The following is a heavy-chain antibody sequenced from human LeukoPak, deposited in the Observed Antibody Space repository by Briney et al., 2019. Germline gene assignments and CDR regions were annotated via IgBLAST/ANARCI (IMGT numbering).Heavy chain of an antibody. D-gene: IGHD3-9*01. Sequence: AASVKVSCKASGYTFTGYYMHWVRQAPGQGLEWMGWINPNSGGTNYAQKFQGRVTMTRDTSISTAYMELSRLRSDDTAVYYCARDPNILTGYGAFDIWGQGTWSPSLQ. CDR2: INPNSGGT. J-gene: IGHJ3*02. CDR3: ARDPNILTGYGAFDI. V-gene: IGHV1-2*02. CDR1: GYTFTGYY.